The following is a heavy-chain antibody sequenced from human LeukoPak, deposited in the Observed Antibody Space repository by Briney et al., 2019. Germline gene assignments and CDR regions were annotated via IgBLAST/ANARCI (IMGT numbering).Heavy chain of an antibody. CDR1: GFTFDDYG. V-gene: IGHV3-20*04. Sequence: GGSLRLSCAASGFTFDDYGMSWVRQAPGKGLEWVSGINWMGGSTGYADSVKGRFTISRDNAKNPLYLQMNSLRAEDTGLYYCARDSDYDTVTGYSPFDYWGQGTLVTVSS. J-gene: IGHJ4*02. CDR2: INWMGGST. CDR3: ARDSDYDTVTGYSPFDY. D-gene: IGHD3-9*01.